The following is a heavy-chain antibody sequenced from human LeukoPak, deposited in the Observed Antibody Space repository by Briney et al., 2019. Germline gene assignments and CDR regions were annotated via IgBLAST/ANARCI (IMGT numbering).Heavy chain of an antibody. J-gene: IGHJ4*02. V-gene: IGHV1-18*01. Sequence: EASVKVSCKASGYTFTSYGISWVRQAPGQGLEWMGWISSYNGNTNYAQKLQGRATMTTDTSTSTAYMELSSLRSEDTAVYYCASSYYYDSSGYYYDLDYWSQGTLVTVSS. CDR1: GYTFTSYG. D-gene: IGHD3-22*01. CDR3: ASSYYYDSSGYYYDLDY. CDR2: ISSYNGNT.